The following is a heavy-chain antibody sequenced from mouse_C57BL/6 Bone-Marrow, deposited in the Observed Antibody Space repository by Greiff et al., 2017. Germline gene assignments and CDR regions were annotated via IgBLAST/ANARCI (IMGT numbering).Heavy chain of an antibody. Sequence: VQLQQSGAELVRPGASVTLSCTASGFNITDDYMHWVKQRPEQGLEWIGWIDPETGDTVYDSKFQGKATITVYTSSNTASMQLSSLTSEDSAVYYSTRIAYWGQGTLVTVSA. CDR3: TRIAY. V-gene: IGHV14-4*01. CDR1: GFNITDDY. CDR2: IDPETGDT. J-gene: IGHJ3*01.